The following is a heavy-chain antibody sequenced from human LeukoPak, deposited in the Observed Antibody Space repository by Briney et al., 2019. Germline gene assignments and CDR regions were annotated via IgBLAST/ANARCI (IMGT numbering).Heavy chain of an antibody. Sequence: SETLSLTCAVYGGSFSGYYWSWIRQPPGKGLEWIGGINHSGSTNYNPSLKSRVTISVDTSKNQFSLKLSSVTAADTAVYYCARGLAVAGINDWGQGTLVTVSS. CDR2: INHSGST. V-gene: IGHV4-34*01. D-gene: IGHD6-19*01. J-gene: IGHJ4*02. CDR3: ARGLAVAGIND. CDR1: GGSFSGYY.